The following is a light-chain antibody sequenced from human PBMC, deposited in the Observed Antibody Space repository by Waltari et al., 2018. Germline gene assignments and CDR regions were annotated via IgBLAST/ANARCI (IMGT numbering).Light chain of an antibody. J-gene: IGKJ5*01. CDR1: QSVLYTSNNKNY. Sequence: DIVMTQSPDTLTVSLGERATINCKTSQSVLYTSNNKNYLGWYQQKPGQPPKLLIYWASTRDSGVPDRFIGSGSGTDFTLTISSLEPEDFAVYYCQQRSNWPRITFGQGTRLEI. CDR2: WAS. CDR3: QQRSNWPRIT. V-gene: IGKV4-1*01.